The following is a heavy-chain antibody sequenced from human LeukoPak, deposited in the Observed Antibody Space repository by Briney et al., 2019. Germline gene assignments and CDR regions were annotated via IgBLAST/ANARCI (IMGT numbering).Heavy chain of an antibody. CDR2: INHIGNT. CDR3: ARLGSVGYYNYQYMDI. CDR1: GGSFSGYY. Sequence: PSETLSLTCAVYGGSFSGYYWSWIRQPPGKGLEWIGEINHIGNTNYDPSLRSRVTISVDTSKNQFSRTLTSATAADTAVYFCARLGSVGYYNYQYMDIWGNGSTVTVSS. J-gene: IGHJ6*03. V-gene: IGHV4-34*01. D-gene: IGHD6-13*01.